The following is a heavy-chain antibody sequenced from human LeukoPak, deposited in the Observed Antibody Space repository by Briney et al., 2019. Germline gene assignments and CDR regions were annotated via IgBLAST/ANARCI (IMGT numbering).Heavy chain of an antibody. D-gene: IGHD2-15*01. Sequence: GGSLRLSCTASGFTFSSYGMDWVRQAPGKGLEWVSVISGNGGSTYYAESVKGRFTISRDNSKNTLYLQMNSLRAEDTAVYYCAKHGSLDYWGQGTLVTVSS. CDR3: AKHGSLDY. CDR2: ISGNGGST. CDR1: GFTFSSYG. J-gene: IGHJ4*02. V-gene: IGHV3-23*01.